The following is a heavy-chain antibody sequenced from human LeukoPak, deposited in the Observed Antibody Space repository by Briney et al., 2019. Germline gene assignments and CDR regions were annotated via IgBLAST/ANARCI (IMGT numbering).Heavy chain of an antibody. CDR2: ISSSSAYI. V-gene: IGHV3-21*01. CDR3: ARARGDTVDTTTMGSY. J-gene: IGHJ4*02. D-gene: IGHD5-18*01. CDR1: GFTFSTYS. Sequence: GGSLGLSCAASGFTFSTYSMNWVRQAPGKGLEWVSSISSSSAYIYYADSVKGRFTISRDNAKNSLYLQMNSLRAEDTAVYYCARARGDTVDTTTMGSYWGQGTLVTVSS.